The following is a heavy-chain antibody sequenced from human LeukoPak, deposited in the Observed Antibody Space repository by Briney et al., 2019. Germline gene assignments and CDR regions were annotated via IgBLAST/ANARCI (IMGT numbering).Heavy chain of an antibody. J-gene: IGHJ4*02. CDR1: GYTFTGYY. CDR2: INPNSGGT. D-gene: IGHD6-13*01. V-gene: IGHV1-2*02. Sequence: ASVKVSCKASGYTFTGYYMHWVRQAPGQGLEWMGWINPNSGGTNYAQKFQGRVTMTRDTSISTAYMELSRLRSDDTAVYYCALQDRIAAAGTDQNIKDYWGQGTLVTVSS. CDR3: ALQDRIAAAGTDQNIKDY.